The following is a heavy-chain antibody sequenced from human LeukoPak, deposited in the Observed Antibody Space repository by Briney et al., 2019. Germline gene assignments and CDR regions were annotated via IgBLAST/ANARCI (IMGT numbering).Heavy chain of an antibody. Sequence: GGSLRLSCAASGFTFSSHAMSWVRQAPGKGLEWVSAISGSGGSTYYADSVKGRFTTSRDNSKNTLYLQMNSLRAEDTAVYYCAKDHTYCGGDCYVNDAFDIWGQGTMVTVSS. CDR1: GFTFSSHA. V-gene: IGHV3-23*01. D-gene: IGHD2-21*01. J-gene: IGHJ3*02. CDR2: ISGSGGST. CDR3: AKDHTYCGGDCYVNDAFDI.